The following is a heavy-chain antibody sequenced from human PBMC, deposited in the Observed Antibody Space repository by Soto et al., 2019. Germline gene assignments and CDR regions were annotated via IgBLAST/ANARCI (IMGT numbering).Heavy chain of an antibody. V-gene: IGHV3-30*18. Sequence: GGSLRLSCAASGFTFSSYGMHWVRQAPGKGLEWVAVISYDGSNKYYADSVKGRFTISRDNSKNTLYLQMNSLRAGDTAVYYCAKRVAARPGRYGMDVWGQGTTVTVSS. CDR1: GFTFSSYG. CDR2: ISYDGSNK. D-gene: IGHD6-6*01. CDR3: AKRVAARPGRYGMDV. J-gene: IGHJ6*02.